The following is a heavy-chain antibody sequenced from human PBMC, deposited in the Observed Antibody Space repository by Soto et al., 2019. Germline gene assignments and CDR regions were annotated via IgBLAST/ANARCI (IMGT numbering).Heavy chain of an antibody. V-gene: IGHV4-34*01. J-gene: IGHJ4*02. D-gene: IGHD6-6*01. Sequence: SETLSLTCAVYGGSFSGYYWSWIRQPPGKGLEWIGEINHSGSTNYNPSLKSRVTISVDTSKNQFSLKLSSVTAADTAVYYCARGMVSSSSRGSRRLDYWGQGTLVTVSS. CDR2: INHSGST. CDR1: GGSFSGYY. CDR3: ARGMVSSSSRGSRRLDY.